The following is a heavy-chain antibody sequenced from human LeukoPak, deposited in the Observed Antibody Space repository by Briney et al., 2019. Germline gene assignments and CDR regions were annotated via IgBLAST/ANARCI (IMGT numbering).Heavy chain of an antibody. CDR1: GYTFTSYY. V-gene: IGHV1-46*01. Sequence: GASVKVSCKASGYTFTSYYMHWVRQAPGQGLEWMGIINPSGGSTSYAQKFQGRVTMTRDMPTSTVYMELSSLRSEDTAVYYCARALYYYDSSGRIDAFDIWGQGTMVTVSS. J-gene: IGHJ3*02. CDR3: ARALYYYDSSGRIDAFDI. CDR2: INPSGGST. D-gene: IGHD3-22*01.